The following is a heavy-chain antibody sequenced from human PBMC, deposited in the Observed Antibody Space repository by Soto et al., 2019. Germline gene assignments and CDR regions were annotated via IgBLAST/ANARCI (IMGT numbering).Heavy chain of an antibody. CDR2: IIPIFGTA. CDR1: GGTFSSYA. CDR3: ARCYDSSGYYNYYYGMDV. V-gene: IGHV1-69*13. D-gene: IGHD3-22*01. J-gene: IGHJ6*02. Sequence: SVKVSCRASGGTFSSYAISWVRQAPGQGLEWMGGIIPIFGTANYAQKFQGRVTITADESTSTAYMELSSLRSEDTAVYYCARCYDSSGYYNYYYGMDVWGQGTTVTVSS.